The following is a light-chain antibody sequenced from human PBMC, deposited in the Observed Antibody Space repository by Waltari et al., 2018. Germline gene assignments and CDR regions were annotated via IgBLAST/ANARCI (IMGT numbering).Light chain of an antibody. CDR2: WAS. Sequence: DIVMTQSPDSLAVSLGERATMNCKASESIFYSSTNKNYLAWYQQKPGQSPSLLFYWASTRESGVPDRFSGSGSGTDFTLTISSLQAEDVAVYYCQQYSSAPWTFGQGTKVEIK. J-gene: IGKJ1*01. CDR3: QQYSSAPWT. CDR1: ESIFYSSTNKNY. V-gene: IGKV4-1*01.